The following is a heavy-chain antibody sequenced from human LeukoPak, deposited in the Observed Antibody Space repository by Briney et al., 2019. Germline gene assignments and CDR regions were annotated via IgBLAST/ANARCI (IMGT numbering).Heavy chain of an antibody. CDR1: GGSISSYY. Sequence: PSETLSLTCTVSGGSISSYYWSWIRQPPGKGLEWIGYIYYSGSTNYNPSLKSRVTISVDTSKNQFSLKLSSVTAADTAVYYCARSGGYCSGGSCHDYWGQGTPVTVSS. D-gene: IGHD2-15*01. J-gene: IGHJ4*02. CDR2: IYYSGST. CDR3: ARSGGYCSGGSCHDY. V-gene: IGHV4-59*01.